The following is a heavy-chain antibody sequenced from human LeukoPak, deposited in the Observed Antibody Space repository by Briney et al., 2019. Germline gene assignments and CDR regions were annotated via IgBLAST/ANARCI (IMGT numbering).Heavy chain of an antibody. CDR2: INHSVST. CDR1: GGSFSGYY. CDR3: ARNEKDQYYYYYGMDV. V-gene: IGHV4-34*01. D-gene: IGHD1-1*01. J-gene: IGHJ6*02. Sequence: SETLSLTCAVYGGSFSGYYWSWIRQPPGKGLEWIGEINHSVSTNYNPSLKSRVTISVDTSKNQFSLKLSSVTAADTAVYYCARNEKDQYYYYYGMDVWGQGTTVTVSS.